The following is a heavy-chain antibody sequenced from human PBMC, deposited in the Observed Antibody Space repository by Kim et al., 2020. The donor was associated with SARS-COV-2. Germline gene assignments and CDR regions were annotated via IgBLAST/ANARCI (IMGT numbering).Heavy chain of an antibody. CDR2: IYYSGST. CDR1: GGSVSSGSYY. D-gene: IGHD6-13*01. V-gene: IGHV4-61*01. CDR3: ARAGGLGSSWYVY. J-gene: IGHJ4*02. Sequence: SETLSLTCTVSGGSVSSGSYYWSWIRQPPGKGLEWIGYIYYSGSTNYNPSLKSRVTISVDTSKNQFSLKLSSVTAADTAVYYCARAGGLGSSWYVYWGQGTLVTVSS.